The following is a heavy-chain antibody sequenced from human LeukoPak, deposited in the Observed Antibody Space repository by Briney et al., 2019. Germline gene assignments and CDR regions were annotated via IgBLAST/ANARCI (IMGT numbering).Heavy chain of an antibody. CDR1: GYRFTSYW. J-gene: IGHJ5*02. CDR2: IFPGDSDT. Sequence: GESLQISCKGSGYRFTSYWIGGVRQTPGKGLEWMGIIFPGDSDTRYTPSFEGQVTISADTSTSTAYLQWSSLKDSDSAMYYCARSRGDNNWFDPWGQGTLVSVSS. CDR3: ARSRGDNNWFDP. D-gene: IGHD7-27*01. V-gene: IGHV5-51*01.